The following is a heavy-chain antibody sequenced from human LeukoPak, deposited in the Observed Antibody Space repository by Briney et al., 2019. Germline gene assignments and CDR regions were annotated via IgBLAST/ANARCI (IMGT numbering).Heavy chain of an antibody. V-gene: IGHV3-74*01. CDR2: INSDGSST. J-gene: IGHJ4*02. CDR1: GFTFSSYW. Sequence: GGSLRLSCAASGFTFSSYWMHWVRQAPGKGLVWVSRINSDGSSTSYADSVKGRFTISRDNAKNTLYLQMNSLRAEDMAVYYCARGSRNHYDYSGYYNYWGQGTLVTVSS. D-gene: IGHD3-22*01. CDR3: ARGSRNHYDYSGYYNY.